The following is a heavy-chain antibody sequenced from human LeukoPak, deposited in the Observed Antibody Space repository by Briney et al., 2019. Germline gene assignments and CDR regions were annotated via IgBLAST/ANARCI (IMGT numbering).Heavy chain of an antibody. CDR3: AKPRGYSYGEIDY. J-gene: IGHJ4*02. D-gene: IGHD5-18*01. V-gene: IGHV3-23*01. Sequence: GGSLRFSCAASGFTFSGNAITWVRQAPGKGLKWVSSISGSGGSTYYADSVKGRFTISRDNSKNTVYLQMSSLRAEDTAVYYCAKPRGYSYGEIDYWGQGTLVTVSS. CDR2: ISGSGGST. CDR1: GFTFSGNA.